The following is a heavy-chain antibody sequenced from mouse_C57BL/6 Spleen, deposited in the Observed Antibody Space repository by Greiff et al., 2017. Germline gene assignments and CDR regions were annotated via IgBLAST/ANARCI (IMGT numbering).Heavy chain of an antibody. CDR2: INPNNGGT. CDR3: ARVRFGNSFAY. Sequence: EVQLQQSGPELVKPGASVKIPCKASGYTFTDYNMDWVKQSHGKSLEWIGDINPNNGGTIYNQKFKGKATLTVDKSSSTAYMELRSLTSEDTAVYYCARVRFGNSFAYWGQGTLVTVSA. J-gene: IGHJ3*01. D-gene: IGHD2-1*01. V-gene: IGHV1-18*01. CDR1: GYTFTDYN.